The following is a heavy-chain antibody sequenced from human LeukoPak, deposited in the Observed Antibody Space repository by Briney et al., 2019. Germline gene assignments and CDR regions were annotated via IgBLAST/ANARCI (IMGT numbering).Heavy chain of an antibody. CDR2: ISAYNGNT. CDR1: GYTFTSYG. Sequence: GASVKVSCKASGYTFTSYGISWVRQAPGQGLEWMGWISAYNGNTNYAQKLQGRVTMTTDTSKSTAHKEVRSLRSDDTAVYYCAREKLWFDPWGQGNLVTVSS. J-gene: IGHJ5*02. V-gene: IGHV1-18*01. CDR3: AREKLWFDP.